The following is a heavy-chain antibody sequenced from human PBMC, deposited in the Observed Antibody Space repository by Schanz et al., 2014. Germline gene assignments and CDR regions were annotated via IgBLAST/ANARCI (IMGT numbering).Heavy chain of an antibody. J-gene: IGHJ3*02. Sequence: QVQLQESGPGLLKPSETLSLTCTVSGGSIRSYFWSWIRQPPGKGLEWIGYISYSGVTYYNPSLKRRVTISMHTSKNQFSQKLSSVTAADTAVYYCARDRGHGDLPGDIWGQGTMVTVSS. CDR2: ISYSGVT. CDR3: ARDRGHGDLPGDI. V-gene: IGHV4-59*06. CDR1: GGSIRSYF. D-gene: IGHD4-17*01.